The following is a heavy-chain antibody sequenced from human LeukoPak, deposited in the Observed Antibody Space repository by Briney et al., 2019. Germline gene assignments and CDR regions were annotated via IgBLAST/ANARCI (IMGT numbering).Heavy chain of an antibody. J-gene: IGHJ4*02. CDR2: ISWNSGSI. CDR1: GFTFDDYA. Sequence: RSLRLSCAASGFTFDDYAMHWIRQAPGKGLEWVSGISWNSGSIGYADSVKGRFTISRDNAKNSLYLQMNSLRAEDMALYYCAKDIYSSSSASFDYWGQGTLVTVSS. V-gene: IGHV3-9*03. D-gene: IGHD6-6*01. CDR3: AKDIYSSSSASFDY.